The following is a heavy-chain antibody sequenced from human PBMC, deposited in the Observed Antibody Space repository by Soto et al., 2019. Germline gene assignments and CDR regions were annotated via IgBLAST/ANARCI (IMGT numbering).Heavy chain of an antibody. J-gene: IGHJ1*01. V-gene: IGHV4-30-4*01. Sequence: SETLSLTCTVSGVSVSRDYQWIWVRQPPGKGLEWIGHISYSGSPYYHPSLRSRLSISVDTSKNQFSLKVKSVTAADTAVYYCARAWDFWGQGTLVTVSS. D-gene: IGHD1-26*01. CDR1: GVSVSRDYQ. CDR3: ARAWDF. CDR2: ISYSGSP.